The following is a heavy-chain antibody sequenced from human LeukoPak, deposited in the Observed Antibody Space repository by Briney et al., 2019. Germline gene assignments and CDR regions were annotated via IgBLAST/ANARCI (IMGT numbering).Heavy chain of an antibody. D-gene: IGHD3-22*01. CDR3: ARDVVVVPLY. Sequence: PGGSLRLSCAASGFTFSSYEMNWVRQAPGKGLEWVANIKKDGSEKNYVDSAKGRFTISRDNAKNSLYLQMNSLRAEDTAVYYCARDVVVVPLYWGRGTLVTVSS. CDR1: GFTFSSYE. V-gene: IGHV3-7*04. J-gene: IGHJ4*02. CDR2: IKKDGSEK.